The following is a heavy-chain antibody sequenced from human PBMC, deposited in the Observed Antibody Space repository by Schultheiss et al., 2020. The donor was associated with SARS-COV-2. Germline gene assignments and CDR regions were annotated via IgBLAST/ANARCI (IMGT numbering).Heavy chain of an antibody. CDR3: ARSGLGTNYYYYGMDV. D-gene: IGHD1-1*01. CDR2: ISAYNGNT. Sequence: GESLKISCKASGYTFTSYGISWVRQAPGQGLEWMGWISAYNGNTNYAQKLQGRVTMTTDTSTSTAYMELRSLRSDDTAVYYCARSGLGTNYYYYGMDVWGQGTTVTVSS. CDR1: GYTFTSYG. V-gene: IGHV1-18*01. J-gene: IGHJ6*02.